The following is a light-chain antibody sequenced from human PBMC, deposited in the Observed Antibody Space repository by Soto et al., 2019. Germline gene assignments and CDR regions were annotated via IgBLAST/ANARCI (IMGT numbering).Light chain of an antibody. CDR1: QDISNY. Sequence: DIQLTQSPSSLSASVGDSVTITYQASQDISNYLNWYQQKPGKDPKLLIYDASNLETGVPSSFSGSGSGTDFTFTISSLQPEDIATYYCQQYDNIASSFGPGTKVDIK. V-gene: IGKV1-33*01. J-gene: IGKJ3*01. CDR2: DAS. CDR3: QQYDNIASS.